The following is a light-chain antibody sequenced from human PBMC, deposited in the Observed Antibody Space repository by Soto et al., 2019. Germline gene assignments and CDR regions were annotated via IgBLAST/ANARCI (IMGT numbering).Light chain of an antibody. Sequence: QSVLNQPASVSGSPGQSITISCTGTSSVVGGYNYVSWYQQHPGKAPKLMIYDVSNRPSGVSNRFSGSESGNTASLTISGLQAEDEADYYCCSYTSSSTFVFASGTKVTVL. J-gene: IGLJ1*01. CDR1: SSVVGGYNY. CDR2: DVS. V-gene: IGLV2-14*01. CDR3: CSYTSSSTFV.